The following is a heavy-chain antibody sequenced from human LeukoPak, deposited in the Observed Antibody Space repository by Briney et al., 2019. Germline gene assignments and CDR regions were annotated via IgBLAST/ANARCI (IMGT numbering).Heavy chain of an antibody. V-gene: IGHV4-34*01. Sequence: SETLSLTCAVYGGAFSGYYWSWIRQPPGKGLEWIGEINHSGSTNYNPSLKSRVTISVDTSKNQFSLKLSSVTAADTAVYYCATNYYDSSGLTDYWGQGTLVTVSS. CDR3: ATNYYDSSGLTDY. CDR2: INHSGST. CDR1: GGAFSGYY. D-gene: IGHD3-22*01. J-gene: IGHJ4*02.